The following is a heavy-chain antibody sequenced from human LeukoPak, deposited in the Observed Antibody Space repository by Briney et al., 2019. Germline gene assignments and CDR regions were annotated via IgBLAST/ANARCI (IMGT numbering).Heavy chain of an antibody. J-gene: IGHJ4*02. CDR2: ISWNSGSI. V-gene: IGHV3-9*01. CDR1: GFTFDDHA. Sequence: GGSLRLSCAASGFTFDDHAMHWVRQAPGKGLEWVSGISWNSGSIGYADSVKGRFTISRDNAKNSLYLQMNSLRAEDTALYYCAKVTDARRGYSYGYFDYWGQGTLVTVSS. D-gene: IGHD5-18*01. CDR3: AKVTDARRGYSYGYFDY.